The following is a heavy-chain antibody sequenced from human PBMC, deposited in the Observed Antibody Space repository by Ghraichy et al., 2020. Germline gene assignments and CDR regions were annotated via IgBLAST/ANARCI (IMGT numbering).Heavy chain of an antibody. CDR2: IYYSGST. CDR3: ARETRDGMDV. J-gene: IGHJ6*02. CDR1: GGSISSYY. V-gene: IGHV4-59*01. Sequence: SETLSLTCTVSGGSISSYYWSWIRQPPGKGLEWIGYIYYSGSTNYNPSLKSRVTISVDTSKNQFSLKLSSVTAADTAVYYCARETRDGMDVWGQGTTVTVSS.